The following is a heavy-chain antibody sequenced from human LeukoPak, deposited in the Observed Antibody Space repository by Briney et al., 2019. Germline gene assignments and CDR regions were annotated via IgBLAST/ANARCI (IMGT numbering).Heavy chain of an antibody. V-gene: IGHV3-7*04. D-gene: IGHD3-10*01. Sequence: GGSLRLSCAVSRFTFSNYWMTWVRQAPGKGLEWVAKINQAGNAEYYVDSVKDRFTISRDNAKNSLYLQMNSLRAEDTAVYYCARVGYGSGSFQFDCWGQGTLVTVSS. CDR3: ARVGYGSGSFQFDC. CDR1: RFTFSNYW. J-gene: IGHJ4*02. CDR2: INQAGNAE.